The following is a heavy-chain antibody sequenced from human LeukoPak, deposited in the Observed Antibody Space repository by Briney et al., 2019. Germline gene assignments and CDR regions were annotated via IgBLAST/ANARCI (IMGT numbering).Heavy chain of an antibody. CDR2: IYYTGST. J-gene: IGHJ3*02. D-gene: IGHD4-17*01. Sequence: SETLSLTCTVSGDSISSGDYYWSWIRQPPGKGLEWIGYIYYTGSTDYNPSLKSRVTISVDTSKNQFSLKLSSMTAADTAVYYCARGPTVTNDAFDIWGQGTMVTVSS. V-gene: IGHV4-61*08. CDR3: ARGPTVTNDAFDI. CDR1: GDSISSGDYY.